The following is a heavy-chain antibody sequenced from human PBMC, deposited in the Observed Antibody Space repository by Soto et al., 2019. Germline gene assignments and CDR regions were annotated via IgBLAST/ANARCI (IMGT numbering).Heavy chain of an antibody. CDR1: GGTFSDYA. D-gene: IGHD3-10*02. J-gene: IGHJ4*02. CDR2: IIPMFSSS. Sequence: QVQLVQSGAEVKKPGSSVKVSCTASGGTFSDYAFSWVRQAPGQGLVWMGGIIPMFSSSSFAQKFQGRLTITADDSTSTAYMSLSSLGSADTAMYYCAKDIGFQQHLFVFDLWGPGTLVTVSS. CDR3: AKDIGFQQHLFVFDL. V-gene: IGHV1-69*01.